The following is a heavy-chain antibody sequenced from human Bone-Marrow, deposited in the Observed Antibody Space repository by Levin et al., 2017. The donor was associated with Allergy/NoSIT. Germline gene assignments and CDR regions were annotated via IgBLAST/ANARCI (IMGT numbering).Heavy chain of an antibody. Sequence: GGSLRLSCAASGFTFDDYAMHWVRQAPGKGLEWVSLISWDGGSTYYADSVKGRFTISRDNSKNSLYLQMNSLRAEDTALYYCAKLGYCSGGSCPWDAFDIWGQGTMVTVSS. D-gene: IGHD2-15*01. J-gene: IGHJ3*02. V-gene: IGHV3-43D*04. CDR3: AKLGYCSGGSCPWDAFDI. CDR2: ISWDGGST. CDR1: GFTFDDYA.